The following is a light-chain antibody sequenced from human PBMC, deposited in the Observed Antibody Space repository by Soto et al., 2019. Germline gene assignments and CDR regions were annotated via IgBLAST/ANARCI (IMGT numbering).Light chain of an antibody. V-gene: IGKV1-12*01. J-gene: IGKJ4*01. Sequence: DTQMTQSPSSVSASVGDRVTITCRASQGVNARLAWYQKKPGKAPELLIYEASTLHSGVPSRFSGSGSGTDFTLTISSLQPEDFATYYCQQANSFPLTFGGGTKEEVQ. CDR3: QQANSFPLT. CDR1: QGVNAR. CDR2: EAS.